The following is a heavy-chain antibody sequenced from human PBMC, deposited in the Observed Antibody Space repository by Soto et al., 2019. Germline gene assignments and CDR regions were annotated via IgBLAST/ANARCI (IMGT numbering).Heavy chain of an antibody. V-gene: IGHV4-34*01. D-gene: IGHD6-13*01. CDR2: INHSGST. Sequence: SETQSLTCAVYGGSFSGYYWSWIRQPPGKGLEWIGEINHSGSTNYNPSLKSRVTISVDTSKNQFSLKLSSVTAADTAVYYCARGGHDSSSWYGAKYYYYYGMDVWGQGTTVTVSS. J-gene: IGHJ6*02. CDR1: GGSFSGYY. CDR3: ARGGHDSSSWYGAKYYYYYGMDV.